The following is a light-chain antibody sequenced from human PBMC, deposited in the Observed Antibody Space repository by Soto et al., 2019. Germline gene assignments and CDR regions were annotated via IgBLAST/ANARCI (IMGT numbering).Light chain of an antibody. CDR1: QTISSY. CDR2: AAS. J-gene: IGKJ2*01. V-gene: IGKV1-39*01. Sequence: DIQMTQSPSYLSASVGDRVTITCRASQTISSYLNWYQQKPGKAPKLLIYAASSLQSGVPSRFSGSGSGTDFTLTIRSLQPEDFATYYCQQSHSIPYTFGQGTKLEIK. CDR3: QQSHSIPYT.